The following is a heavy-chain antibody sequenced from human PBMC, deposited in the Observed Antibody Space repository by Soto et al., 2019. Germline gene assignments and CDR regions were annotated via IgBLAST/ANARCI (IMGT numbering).Heavy chain of an antibody. CDR1: GDSVSSNSAA. J-gene: IGHJ6*03. D-gene: IGHD1-7*01. V-gene: IGHV6-1*01. CDR2: TYYRSRWYN. Sequence: QVQLQESGPGLVKPSQTLSLTCASSGDSVSSNSAAWNWIRLSPSRGLEWLARTYYRSRWYNDYAVSVRSRITVNPDTSQNQFALQLTYVTPEDTAVYYCAGTTSPQWYYMDGWGKGTTVTVSS. CDR3: AGTTSPQWYYMDG.